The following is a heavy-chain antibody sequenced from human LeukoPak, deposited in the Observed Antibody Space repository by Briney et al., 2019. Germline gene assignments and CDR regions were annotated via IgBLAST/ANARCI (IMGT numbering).Heavy chain of an antibody. V-gene: IGHV3-15*01. J-gene: IGHJ5*02. Sequence: GGSLRLSCAASGFTFSNAWMSWVRQAPGKGLEWVGRIKSKTDGGKTDYAAPVKGRFTISRDDSKHTLYLQMNSLKNEDTAVYYCTTGYHWGQGTLVTVSS. CDR2: IKSKTDGGKT. CDR1: GFTFSNAW. CDR3: TTGYH.